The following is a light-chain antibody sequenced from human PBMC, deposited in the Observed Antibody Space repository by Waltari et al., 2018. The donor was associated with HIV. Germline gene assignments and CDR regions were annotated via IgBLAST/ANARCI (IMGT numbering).Light chain of an antibody. CDR3: QQYGGSPYT. V-gene: IGKV3-20*01. CDR1: QCVSSNY. J-gene: IGKJ2*01. Sequence: EIVLTPSHGTLSLSPGERATFPCRARQCVSSNYLAWYQHKPGQAPRLLIYGASSRATGIPDRLSGSGSGTDFTLTISRLEPEDFAVYYCQQYGGSPYTFGQGTKLEIK. CDR2: GAS.